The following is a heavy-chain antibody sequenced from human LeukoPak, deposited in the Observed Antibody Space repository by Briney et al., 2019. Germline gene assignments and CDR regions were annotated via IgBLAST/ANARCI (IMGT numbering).Heavy chain of an antibody. Sequence: SETLSLTCTVSSASISSSPYYWGWIRQSPGKGLEWIGSISYSGTTYYNPSLKSRVTISVDTSRNQFSLNLTSVTAADTAMYYCAREQWAYRSYYASSGYHDYWGQGTLVTVSS. J-gene: IGHJ4*02. CDR2: ISYSGTT. V-gene: IGHV4-39*07. CDR3: AREQWAYRSYYASSGYHDY. CDR1: SASISSSPYY. D-gene: IGHD3-22*01.